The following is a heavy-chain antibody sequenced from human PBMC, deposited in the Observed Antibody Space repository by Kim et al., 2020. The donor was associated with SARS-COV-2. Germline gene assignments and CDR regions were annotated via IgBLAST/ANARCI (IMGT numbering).Heavy chain of an antibody. CDR3: VKDIFGYYYGSGPHYYYYGLDV. CDR2: ISWDGSVT. Sequence: GGSLRLSCAASGFIFDDYSMNWVRQAPGKGLEWVSLISWDGSVTYYADSVKGRFTISRDNSKNSLFLQMDGLRTEDTALYYCVKDIFGYYYGSGPHYYYYGLDVWGQGTTVTVSS. V-gene: IGHV3-43*01. CDR1: GFIFDDYS. J-gene: IGHJ6*02. D-gene: IGHD3-10*01.